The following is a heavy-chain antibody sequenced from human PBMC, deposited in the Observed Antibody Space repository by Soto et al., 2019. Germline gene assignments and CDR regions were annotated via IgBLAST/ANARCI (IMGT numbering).Heavy chain of an antibody. V-gene: IGHV1-58*01. CDR2: IVVGSGNT. CDR3: AAGEDIVLVPAAISYYYYGMDV. Sequence: GASVKVSCKASGFTFTSSAVQWVRQARGQRLEWIGWIVVGSGNTNYAQKFQERVTITRDMSTSTAYMELSSLRSEDTAVYYCAAGEDIVLVPAAISYYYYGMDVWG. CDR1: GFTFTSSA. D-gene: IGHD2-2*02. J-gene: IGHJ6*02.